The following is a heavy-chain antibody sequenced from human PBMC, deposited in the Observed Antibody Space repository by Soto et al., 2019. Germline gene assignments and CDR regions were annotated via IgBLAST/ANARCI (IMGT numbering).Heavy chain of an antibody. Sequence: PGGSLRLSCVASGFTFSSYAMSWVRQAPGKGLEWVSAISGSGGSTYYADSVKGRFTISRDNSKNTLYLQMNSLRAEDTAVYYCAKESYYYDSSGYYYLPFDYWGQGTLVTVSS. J-gene: IGHJ4*02. V-gene: IGHV3-23*01. CDR1: GFTFSSYA. CDR3: AKESYYYDSSGYYYLPFDY. CDR2: ISGSGGST. D-gene: IGHD3-22*01.